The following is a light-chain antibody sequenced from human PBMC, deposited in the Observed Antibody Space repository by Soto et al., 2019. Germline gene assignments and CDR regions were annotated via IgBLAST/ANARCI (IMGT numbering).Light chain of an antibody. CDR1: QSVSTY. Sequence: EIVLTQSPATLSLSPGEIATLSCRASQSVSTYLAWYQQKPGQAPRLLIYDSSNRATGIPARFSGSGSGTDFTLTISSLEPEDFAVYYCQQRRSWPPLTFGGGTKVEIK. J-gene: IGKJ4*01. CDR3: QQRRSWPPLT. CDR2: DSS. V-gene: IGKV3-11*01.